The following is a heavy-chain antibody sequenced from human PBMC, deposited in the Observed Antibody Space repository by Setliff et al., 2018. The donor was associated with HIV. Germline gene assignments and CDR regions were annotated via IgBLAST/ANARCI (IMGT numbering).Heavy chain of an antibody. V-gene: IGHV3-66*02. CDR2: IYSGGST. CDR3: ARVRLYNTALDY. J-gene: IGHJ4*02. D-gene: IGHD3-3*01. Sequence: GGSLRLSCAASGFTVSTYYMSWVRQAPGKGLEWVSTIYSGGSTYHADSVKGRFTLSRDTSKNTLFLQMNSLRPEDAAVYYCARVRLYNTALDYWGQGTLVPVS. CDR1: GFTVSTYY.